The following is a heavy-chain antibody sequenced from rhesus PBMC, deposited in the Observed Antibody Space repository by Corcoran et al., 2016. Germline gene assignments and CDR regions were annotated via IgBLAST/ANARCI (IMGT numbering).Heavy chain of an antibody. CDR1: GYSISSGYY. V-gene: IGHV4-99*01. CDR2: ISGSSGST. CDR3: ARLRWIAGTTLFDY. Sequence: QVQLQESGPGLVKPSETLSPTCAVSGYSISSGYYWGWVRQPPGQGLEYIGYISGSSGSTYYNPSLKSRVTISKDTSKNQFSLKLSSVTAADTAVYYCARLRWIAGTTLFDYWGQGVLVTVSS. J-gene: IGHJ4*01. D-gene: IGHD1-20*01.